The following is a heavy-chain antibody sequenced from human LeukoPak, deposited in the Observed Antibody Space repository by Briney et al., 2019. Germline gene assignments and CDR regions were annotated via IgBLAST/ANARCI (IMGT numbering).Heavy chain of an antibody. J-gene: IGHJ4*02. CDR3: ARVGLEQWLGTDY. CDR2: IKQDGSEK. CDR1: GLTFSRYW. Sequence: GGSLRLSCAASGLTFSRYWLTWVRQAPGKGLEWVANIKQDGSEKYYVDSVKGRFTISRDNAKNSLYLQMNSLSAEDTAVYYCARVGLEQWLGTDYWGQGTLVTVSS. D-gene: IGHD6-19*01. V-gene: IGHV3-7*03.